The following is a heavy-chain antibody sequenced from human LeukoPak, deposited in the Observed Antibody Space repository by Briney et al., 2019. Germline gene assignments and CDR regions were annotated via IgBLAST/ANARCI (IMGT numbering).Heavy chain of an antibody. Sequence: QPGGSLRLSCAASGFTFSSNWMHWVRQAPGKGLVWVSRINEDGSTTNYADSVKGRSTIFRDNAKNTLYLQMSSLRAEDTAVYYCARDRGPRTGFMVREAYDYWGQGTLVTVSS. CDR2: INEDGSTT. J-gene: IGHJ4*02. D-gene: IGHD3-10*01. CDR1: GFTFSSNW. CDR3: ARDRGPRTGFMVREAYDY. V-gene: IGHV3-74*01.